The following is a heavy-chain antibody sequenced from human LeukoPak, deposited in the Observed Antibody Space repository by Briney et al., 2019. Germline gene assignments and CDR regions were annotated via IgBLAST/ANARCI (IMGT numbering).Heavy chain of an antibody. CDR2: IYYSGST. Sequence: SETLSLTCTVSGGSISSYYWYWIRQPPGKGLEWIGYIYYSGSTNYNPSLKSRVTIPVDTSKNQFSLKLSSVTAADTAVYYCARRGYSSGWYYFDYWGQGMLVTVSS. CDR1: GGSISSYY. CDR3: ARRGYSSGWYYFDY. V-gene: IGHV4-59*08. D-gene: IGHD6-19*01. J-gene: IGHJ4*02.